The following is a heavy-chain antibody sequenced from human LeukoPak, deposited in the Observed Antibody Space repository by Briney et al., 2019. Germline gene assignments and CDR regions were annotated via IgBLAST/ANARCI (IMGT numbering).Heavy chain of an antibody. D-gene: IGHD3-22*01. CDR2: ISGSGGST. J-gene: IGHJ3*02. V-gene: IGHV3-23*01. CDR3: AKGRVGHSPGYYYGNDAFDI. CDR1: GFTFSSYW. Sequence: GGSLRLSCAASGFTFSSYWMHWVRQAPGKGLVWVSAISGSGGSTYYADSVKGRFTISRDNPKNTLYLQMNSLRAEDTAVYYCAKGRVGHSPGYYYGNDAFDIWGQGTMVTVSS.